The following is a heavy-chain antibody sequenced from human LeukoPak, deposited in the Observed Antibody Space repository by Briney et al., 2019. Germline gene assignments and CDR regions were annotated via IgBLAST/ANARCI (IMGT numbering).Heavy chain of an antibody. CDR2: ISGGGGST. CDR1: GFTFSSYA. CDR3: AKWYYYDSSGRKNYFDY. V-gene: IGHV3-23*01. Sequence: GGSLRLSCAASGFTFSSYAMGWVRKAPGKGLDWFSAISGGGGSTYYADSVKGRFTISRDNSKNTLYLQMNSLRAEDTAVYYCAKWYYYDSSGRKNYFDYWGQGTLVTVSS. D-gene: IGHD3-22*01. J-gene: IGHJ4*02.